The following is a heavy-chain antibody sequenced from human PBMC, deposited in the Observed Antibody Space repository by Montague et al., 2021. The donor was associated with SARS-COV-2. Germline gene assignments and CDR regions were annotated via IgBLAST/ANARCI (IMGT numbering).Heavy chain of an antibody. CDR2: INHSGST. J-gene: IGHJ6*02. CDR3: ASGRRILLWFGELLSGGDYYGMDV. V-gene: IGHV4-34*01. D-gene: IGHD3-10*01. CDR1: GGSFSGYY. Sequence: SETLSLTRAVYGGSFSGYYWSWTRQPPGKGLEWIGEINHSGSTNYNPSLKSRVTISVDTSKNQFSLKLSSVTAADTAVYYCASGRRILLWFGELLSGGDYYGMDVWGQGTTVTVSS.